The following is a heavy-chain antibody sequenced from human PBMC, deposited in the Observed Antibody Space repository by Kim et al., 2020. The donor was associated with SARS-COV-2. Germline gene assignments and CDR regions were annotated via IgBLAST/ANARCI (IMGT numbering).Heavy chain of an antibody. D-gene: IGHD5-12*01. Sequence: GGSLRLSCEVSGFTFSTCAMTWVRQAPGKGLEWVAVISNSGGRTYYADSLKDRFIISRDNSKNTLYLQMSSLKVEDTAVYYCAKLGGSNSDYDWGPLDL. V-gene: IGHV3-23*01. CDR1: GFTFSTCA. CDR3: AKLGGSNSDYDWGPLDL. J-gene: IGHJ2*01. CDR2: ISNSGGRT.